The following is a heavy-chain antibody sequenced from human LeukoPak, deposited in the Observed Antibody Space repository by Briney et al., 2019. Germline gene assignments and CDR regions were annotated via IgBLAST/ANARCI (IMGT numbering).Heavy chain of an antibody. V-gene: IGHV1-8*01. Sequence: ASVKVSCKASGYTFTSYDINWVRQATGQGLEWMGWMNPNSGNTGYAQKFQGRVTMTRNTSISTAYMELSSLRSEDTAVYYCAREARYGDYEYYYYYMDVWGKGTTVTISS. CDR2: MNPNSGNT. J-gene: IGHJ6*03. CDR1: GYTFTSYD. D-gene: IGHD4-17*01. CDR3: AREARYGDYEYYYYYMDV.